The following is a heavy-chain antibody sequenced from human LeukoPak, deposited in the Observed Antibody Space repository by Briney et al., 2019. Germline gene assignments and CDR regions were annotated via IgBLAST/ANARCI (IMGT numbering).Heavy chain of an antibody. CDR1: GGTFSSYT. CDR2: IIPILGIA. CDR3: ARMSTVTSPFDY. Sequence: ASVKVSCKXSGGTFSSYTISWVRQAPGQGLEWMGRIIPILGIANYSQKFQGRVTITADKSTSTAYMELSSLRSEDTAVYYCARMSTVTSPFDYWGQGTLVTVSS. V-gene: IGHV1-69*02. J-gene: IGHJ4*02. D-gene: IGHD4-11*01.